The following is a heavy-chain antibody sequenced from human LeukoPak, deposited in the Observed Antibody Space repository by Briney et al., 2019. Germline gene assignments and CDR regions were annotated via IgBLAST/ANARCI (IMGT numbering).Heavy chain of an antibody. Sequence: VGSLRLSCAASGFTVSSNYMSWVRQAPGKGLEWVSVIYSGGSTYYADSVKGRFTISRDNSKNTLYLQMNSLRAEDTAVYYCARETAMVRGVIDYWGQGTLVTVSS. CDR2: IYSGGST. J-gene: IGHJ4*02. V-gene: IGHV3-53*01. D-gene: IGHD3-10*01. CDR1: GFTVSSNY. CDR3: ARETAMVRGVIDY.